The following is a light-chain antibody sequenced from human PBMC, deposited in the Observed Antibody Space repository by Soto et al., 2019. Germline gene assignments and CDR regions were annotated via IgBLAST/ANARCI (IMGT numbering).Light chain of an antibody. V-gene: IGLV2-14*03. Sequence: QSVLTQTASVSGSPGQSITISCTGTSSDVGAYNYVSWYQHHPGKAPKLMIFDVNNRPSGVSDRFSGSKSGNTASLTISGLQAEDEADYYCSSYAGSKTSVFGSGTKVTVL. J-gene: IGLJ1*01. CDR2: DVN. CDR3: SSYAGSKTSV. CDR1: SSDVGAYNY.